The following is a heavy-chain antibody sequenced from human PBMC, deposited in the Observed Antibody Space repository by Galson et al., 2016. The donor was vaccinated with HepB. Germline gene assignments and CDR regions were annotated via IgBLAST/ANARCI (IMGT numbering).Heavy chain of an antibody. D-gene: IGHD2-15*01. CDR1: GFTVSTYY. CDR2: ISRSSSLI. J-gene: IGHJ2*01. Sequence: SLRLSCAVSGFTVSTYYMSLVRQAPGKGLEWISSISRSSSLIYYADSVTGRFTISRDNAKRSLYLQMNSLRVEDTAVYYCVREGGYCYGDSCRYFDLWGRGTVVTVSS. CDR3: VREGGYCYGDSCRYFDL. V-gene: IGHV3-21*01.